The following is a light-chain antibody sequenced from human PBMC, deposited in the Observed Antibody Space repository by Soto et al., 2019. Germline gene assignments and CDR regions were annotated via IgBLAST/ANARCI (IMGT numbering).Light chain of an antibody. CDR2: WAS. Sequence: DIVMTQSPDSLAVSLGERATINCKSSQSVVFSSTNKNYLAWYQQKPGQPPKLLIYWASTREPGVPDRFSGGGSGTDFTLTISSLQAEDVAVYYCQQYYSNPRTFGQGTKVEIK. CDR1: QSVVFSSTNKNY. J-gene: IGKJ1*01. CDR3: QQYYSNPRT. V-gene: IGKV4-1*01.